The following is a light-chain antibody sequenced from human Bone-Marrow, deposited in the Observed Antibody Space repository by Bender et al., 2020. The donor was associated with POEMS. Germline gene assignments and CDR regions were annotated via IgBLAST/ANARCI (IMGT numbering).Light chain of an antibody. CDR1: TSNIGAGYD. J-gene: IGLJ2*01. V-gene: IGLV1-40*01. CDR2: GYN. Sequence: QTVLTQPPSVSGAPGQRVTIPCTGSTSNIGAGYDINWYQHLPGTAPKLLIYGYNNRPSGIPERFSGSSSGTTVTLTISGVQAEDEADYYCQSADSSGTYAFGGGTKLTVL. CDR3: QSADSSGTYA.